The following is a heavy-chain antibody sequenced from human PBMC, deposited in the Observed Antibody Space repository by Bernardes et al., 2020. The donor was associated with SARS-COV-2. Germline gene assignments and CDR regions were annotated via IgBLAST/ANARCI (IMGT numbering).Heavy chain of an antibody. CDR3: AREGSGEIAVAPDY. V-gene: IGHV3-33*01. J-gene: IGHJ4*02. D-gene: IGHD6-19*01. Sequence: GGSLRLSCAASGFTFSSYGMHWVRQAPGKGLEWVAVIWYDGSNKYYADSVKGRFTISRDNSKNTLYLQMNSLRAEDTAVYYCAREGSGEIAVAPDYWGQGTLVTVSS. CDR2: IWYDGSNK. CDR1: GFTFSSYG.